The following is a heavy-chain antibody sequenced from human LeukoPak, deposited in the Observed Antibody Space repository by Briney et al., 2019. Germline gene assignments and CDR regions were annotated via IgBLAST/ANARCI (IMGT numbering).Heavy chain of an antibody. J-gene: IGHJ5*02. Sequence: GGSLRLSCVASGFTLFSYSINWVRQAPGKGLEWVSSISGNTSYIYYADSVKGRFTISRDNAKNSLYLQMNSLRAEDTAVYYCARGRNYGSGSSDWFDPWGQGTLVTVSS. CDR2: ISGNTSYI. CDR3: ARGRNYGSGSSDWFDP. V-gene: IGHV3-21*01. CDR1: GFTLFSYS. D-gene: IGHD3-10*01.